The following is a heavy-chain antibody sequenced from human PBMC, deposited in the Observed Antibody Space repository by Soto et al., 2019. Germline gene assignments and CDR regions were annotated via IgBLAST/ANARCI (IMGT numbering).Heavy chain of an antibody. Sequence: GGSLRLSCAASGFTFSSYAMSWVRQAPGKGLEWVLAISGSGGSTYYADSVKGRFTISRDNSKNTLYLQMNSLRAEDTAVYYCANAKTDYYGSGSYPYYWGQGTLVTVSS. D-gene: IGHD3-10*01. J-gene: IGHJ4*02. CDR3: ANAKTDYYGSGSYPYY. V-gene: IGHV3-23*01. CDR1: GFTFSSYA. CDR2: ISGSGGST.